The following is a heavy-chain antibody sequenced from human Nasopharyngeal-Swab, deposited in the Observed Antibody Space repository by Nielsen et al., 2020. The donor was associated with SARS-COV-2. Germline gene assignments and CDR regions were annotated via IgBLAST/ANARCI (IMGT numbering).Heavy chain of an antibody. J-gene: IGHJ4*02. D-gene: IGHD6-19*01. CDR3: ARLPVAGSLPFDY. Sequence: SETLSLTCTVSGDSITSSSYYWAWIRQPPGMGLEWIGSVYYSWSTNYYNPSLKGRAAMSVDTSKNEFSLKLSSVTAADTAVYYCARLPVAGSLPFDYWGQGTQVTVSS. CDR1: GDSITSSSYY. V-gene: IGHV4-39*01. CDR2: VYYSWSTN.